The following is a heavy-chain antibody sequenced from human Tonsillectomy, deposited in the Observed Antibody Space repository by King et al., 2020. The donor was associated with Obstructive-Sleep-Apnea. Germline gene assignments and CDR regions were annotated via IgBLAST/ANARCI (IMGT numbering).Heavy chain of an antibody. V-gene: IGHV3-23*04. J-gene: IGHJ4*02. CDR1: GFTFSSYA. CDR3: AKVLPPWVGEVSPSAY. Sequence: EVQLVESGGGLVRPGGSLRLSCAASGFTFSSYAMSWVRQAPGKGLEWVSGISTSGGNTYYADSVKGRFTISRDNSKNRLYLQMNSLRAADTAVYHFAKVLPPWVGEVSPSAYWGQGTLVTVSS. CDR2: ISTSGGNT. D-gene: IGHD3-10*01.